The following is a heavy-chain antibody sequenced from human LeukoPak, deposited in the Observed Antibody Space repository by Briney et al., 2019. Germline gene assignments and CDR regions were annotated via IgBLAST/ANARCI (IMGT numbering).Heavy chain of an antibody. CDR2: ISGSAGAT. V-gene: IGHV3-23*01. J-gene: IGHJ4*02. CDR1: GITLSNYA. CDR3: AKRGIVIRGLLIIGFHKEAYYFES. Sequence: PGGSLRLSCLVSGITLSNYAMSWVRQAPGKVLEWFSGISGSAGATNYADSVKGPFTISRDNSMNTMYLQMDSLRAEDTAVYFCAKRGIVIRGLLIIGFHKEAYYFESWGQGNLVNVSS. D-gene: IGHD3-10*01.